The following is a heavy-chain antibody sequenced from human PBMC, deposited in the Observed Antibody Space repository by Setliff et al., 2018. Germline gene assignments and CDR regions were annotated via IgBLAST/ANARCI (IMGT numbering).Heavy chain of an antibody. D-gene: IGHD6-13*01. J-gene: IGHJ4*02. Sequence: PGGSLRLSCAASGFTFSSDAMTWVRQAPGKGLEWVSIISSEGDDIYYADSVKGRFTISRDNSKSTLYLHMNSLRAEDTAVYYCAKCSSWRGHYPHFIYWGKGTLVTVS. CDR1: GFTFSSDA. CDR2: ISSEGDDI. V-gene: IGHV3-23*03. CDR3: AKCSSWRGHYPHFIY.